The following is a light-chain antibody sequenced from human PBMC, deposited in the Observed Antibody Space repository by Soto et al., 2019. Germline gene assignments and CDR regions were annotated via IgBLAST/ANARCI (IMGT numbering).Light chain of an antibody. Sequence: DIRVTQSPSSLSASVGDRVTITCRASQDISKYLNWYQQKPGRAPKLLIFGASALETGVQSRLIGSGSGRDFTLTISSLQPEDLGTYYCQQYENVPLTFGGGTKVEIK. V-gene: IGKV1-33*01. CDR3: QQYENVPLT. CDR1: QDISKY. CDR2: GAS. J-gene: IGKJ4*01.